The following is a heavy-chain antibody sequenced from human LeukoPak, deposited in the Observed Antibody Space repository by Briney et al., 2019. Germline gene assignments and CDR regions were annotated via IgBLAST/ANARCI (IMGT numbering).Heavy chain of an antibody. J-gene: IGHJ4*02. CDR3: ARDLYSGYDSNYFDY. CDR2: ISSSGSTI. CDR1: GFTFSDYY. D-gene: IGHD5-12*01. V-gene: IGHV3-11*01. Sequence: PGGSLRLSCAASGFTFSDYYMSWIRQAPGKGLEWVSYISSSGSTIYYADSVKGRFTISRDNAKNSLYLQMNSLRAEDTAVYYCARDLYSGYDSNYFDYWGQGTLVTVSS.